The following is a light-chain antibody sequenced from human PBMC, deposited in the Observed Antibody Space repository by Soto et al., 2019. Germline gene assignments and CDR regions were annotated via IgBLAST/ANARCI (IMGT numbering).Light chain of an antibody. CDR2: ETT. Sequence: QAVVTQPASVSGSPGQSITISCTGSSTDVGAYHLVSWYQHLPGKVPQLIIYETTKRPSRVSNRFSGSKSGNTASLTISGLLAEDEADYYCSSYTGSYTLMFGGGTKLTVL. V-gene: IGLV2-23*01. CDR1: STDVGAYHL. J-gene: IGLJ3*02. CDR3: SSYTGSYTLM.